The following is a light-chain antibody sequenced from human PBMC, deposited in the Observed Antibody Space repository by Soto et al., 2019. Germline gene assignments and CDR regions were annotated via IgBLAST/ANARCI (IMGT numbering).Light chain of an antibody. CDR3: QQYNDWPPT. CDR2: GAS. J-gene: IGKJ1*01. V-gene: IGKV3-15*01. Sequence: EIVMTQSPATLSVSPGERATLSCRASQSVGTYLAWNQQKPGQAPRLLIYGASTRAAGISPRFSGGGSGTEFTLTISSLQSEDFAVYYCQQYNDWPPTFGQGTKVGIK. CDR1: QSVGTY.